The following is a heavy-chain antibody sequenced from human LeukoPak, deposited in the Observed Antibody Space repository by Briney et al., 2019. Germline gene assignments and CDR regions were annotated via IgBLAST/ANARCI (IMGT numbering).Heavy chain of an antibody. V-gene: IGHV1-58*02. CDR2: IVVGSGNT. Sequence: SVKVSCKASGFTFTSSAMQCVRQARGQRLEWIGWIVVGSGNTNYAQKFQERVTITRDMSTSTAYMELSSLRSEDTAVYYCAANPYYYDSSGYLDYWGQGTLVTVSS. J-gene: IGHJ4*02. CDR1: GFTFTSSA. D-gene: IGHD3-22*01. CDR3: AANPYYYDSSGYLDY.